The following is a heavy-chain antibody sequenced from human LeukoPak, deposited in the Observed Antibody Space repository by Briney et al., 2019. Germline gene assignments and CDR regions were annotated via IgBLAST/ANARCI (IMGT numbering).Heavy chain of an antibody. CDR1: GGTFSSYA. Sequence: GASVKVSCTASGGTFSSYAISWVRQAPGQGLEWMGRIIPILGIANYAQKFQGRVTITADKSTSTAYMELSSLRSEDTAVYYCAVKDSSGYSYYFDYWGQGTLVTVSS. V-gene: IGHV1-69*04. CDR2: IIPILGIA. CDR3: AVKDSSGYSYYFDY. D-gene: IGHD3-22*01. J-gene: IGHJ4*02.